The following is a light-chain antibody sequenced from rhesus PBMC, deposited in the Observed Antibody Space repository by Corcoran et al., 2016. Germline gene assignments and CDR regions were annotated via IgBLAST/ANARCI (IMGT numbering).Light chain of an antibody. CDR3: QRHNSPPPT. V-gene: IGKV1-44*03. CDR1: QTVSSS. J-gene: IGKJ4*01. CDR2: TAA. Sequence: DIQMTQSPSSLSASVGDRVTLTCRASQTVSSSLACDQQQPGKVPKLLIYTAATLQRGVPSRFCGSGTGTEFTRTLSRLQPEDCATYYCQRHNSPPPTFGGGTKVEIK.